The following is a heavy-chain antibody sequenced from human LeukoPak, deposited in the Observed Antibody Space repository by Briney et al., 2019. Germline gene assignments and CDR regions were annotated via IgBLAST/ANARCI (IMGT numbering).Heavy chain of an antibody. CDR3: AELGITMIGGV. CDR1: RFTFSSYS. D-gene: IGHD3-10*02. J-gene: IGHJ6*04. CDR2: ISSSGSTI. Sequence: GGSLRLSCEASRFTFSSYSMNWVRQAPGKGLEWVSYISSSGSTIYYADSVKGRFTISRDNAKNSLYLQMNSLRAEGTAVYYCAELGITMIGGVWGKGTTVTISS. V-gene: IGHV3-48*04.